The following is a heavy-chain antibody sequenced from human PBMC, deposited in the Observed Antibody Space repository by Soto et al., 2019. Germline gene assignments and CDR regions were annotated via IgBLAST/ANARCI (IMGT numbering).Heavy chain of an antibody. D-gene: IGHD3-22*01. CDR1: GYSFTSYW. CDR3: ARPYDSSGYSRYYFDY. J-gene: IGHJ4*02. Sequence: PGESLKISCKGSGYSFTSYWIGWVRQMPGKGLEWMGIIYPGDSDTRYSPSFQGQVTISADKSISTAYLQWSSLKASDTAMYYCARPYDSSGYSRYYFDYWGQGTLVTVSS. CDR2: IYPGDSDT. V-gene: IGHV5-51*01.